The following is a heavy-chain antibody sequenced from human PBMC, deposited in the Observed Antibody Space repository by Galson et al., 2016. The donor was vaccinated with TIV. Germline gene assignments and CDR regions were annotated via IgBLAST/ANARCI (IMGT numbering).Heavy chain of an antibody. V-gene: IGHV1-69-2*01. CDR3: ATGVGAAKYYYSYYMDV. Sequence: QSGAEVKKTGESLKISCKVSGYTFTDYYMHWVQQAPGKGLEWMGLVDPEDGETIYAEKFQGRVTITADTSTDTAYMELSSLRSEDTAVYYCATGVGAAKYYYSYYMDVWGKGTTVTVSS. D-gene: IGHD1-26*01. CDR2: VDPEDGET. CDR1: GYTFTDYY. J-gene: IGHJ6*03.